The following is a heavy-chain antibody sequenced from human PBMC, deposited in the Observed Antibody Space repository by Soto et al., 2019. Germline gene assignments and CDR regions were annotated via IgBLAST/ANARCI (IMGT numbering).Heavy chain of an antibody. CDR2: IWYDGSKR. D-gene: IGHD6-13*01. Sequence: PGGSRRGSWAASGFTLSSYSMHWVRQAPGKGLEWAAVIWYDGSKRYYADSVKGRFTISRDNSKNTLYLQMNSLRAEDTAVYYCARASLAAAGTNDAFDIWGQGTMVTVS. V-gene: IGHV3-33*01. CDR1: GFTLSSYS. J-gene: IGHJ3*02. CDR3: ARASLAAAGTNDAFDI.